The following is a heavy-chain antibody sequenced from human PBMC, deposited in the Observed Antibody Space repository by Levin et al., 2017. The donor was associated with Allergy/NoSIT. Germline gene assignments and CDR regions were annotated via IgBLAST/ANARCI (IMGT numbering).Heavy chain of an antibody. D-gene: IGHD6-19*01. V-gene: IGHV1-69*06. CDR1: FFPFLLSS. CDR3: ADSGWYREPGFQH. CDR2: IIPIFGTA. J-gene: IGHJ1*01. Sequence: SVKVSFPSSFFPFLLSSLLFLLPSPFPGLEWMGGIIPIFGTANYAQKFQGRVTITADKSTSTAYMELSSLRSEDTAVYYCADSGWYREPGFQHWGQGTLVTVSS.